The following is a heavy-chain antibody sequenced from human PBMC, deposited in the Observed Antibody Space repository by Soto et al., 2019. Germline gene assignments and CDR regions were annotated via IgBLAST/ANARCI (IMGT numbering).Heavy chain of an antibody. Sequence: RSLTCAVSGGSISSSNWWSWVRQPPGKGLEWIGEIYHSGSTNYNPSLKSRVTISVDKSKNQFSLKLSSVTAADTAVYYCATRFMVRGVILTSGWFDPWGQGTLVTVSS. V-gene: IGHV4-4*02. CDR2: IYHSGST. CDR1: GGSISSSNW. D-gene: IGHD3-10*01. CDR3: ATRFMVRGVILTSGWFDP. J-gene: IGHJ5*02.